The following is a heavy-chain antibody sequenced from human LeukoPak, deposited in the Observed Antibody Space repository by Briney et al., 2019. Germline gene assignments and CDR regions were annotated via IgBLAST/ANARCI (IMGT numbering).Heavy chain of an antibody. D-gene: IGHD6-19*01. Sequence: GGSLRLSCAASGFTFSDHYMDWVRQAPGKGLEWVGRTRNKANSYTTEYAASVKGRFTISRDDSKNSLYLQMNSLKTEDPAVYYCASLGYSSGWYHLDYWGQGTLVTVSS. J-gene: IGHJ4*02. CDR3: ASLGYSSGWYHLDY. V-gene: IGHV3-72*01. CDR2: TRNKANSYTT. CDR1: GFTFSDHY.